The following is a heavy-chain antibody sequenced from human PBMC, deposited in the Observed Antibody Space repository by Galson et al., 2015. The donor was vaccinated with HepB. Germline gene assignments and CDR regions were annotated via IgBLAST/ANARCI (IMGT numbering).Heavy chain of an antibody. CDR3: AKPRESRYGGYVPFDY. J-gene: IGHJ4*02. Sequence: SLRLSCAASGFTFSSYGMHWVRQAPGKGLEWVAVISYDGSNNYYADSVKGRFTISRDNSKNTLYLQMNSLRAEDTAVYYCAKPRESRYGGYVPFDYWGQGTLVTVSS. D-gene: IGHD5-12*01. V-gene: IGHV3-30*18. CDR1: GFTFSSYG. CDR2: ISYDGSNN.